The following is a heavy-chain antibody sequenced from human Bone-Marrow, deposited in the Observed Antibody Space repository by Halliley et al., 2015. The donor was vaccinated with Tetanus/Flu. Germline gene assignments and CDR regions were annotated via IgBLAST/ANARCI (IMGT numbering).Heavy chain of an antibody. J-gene: IGHJ6*02. CDR2: MYPGDSDT. D-gene: IGHD1-26*01. CDR3: ARHGDDSGSYLYYFYGMDV. V-gene: IGHV5-51*01. Sequence: VQLVQSGAEVKKPGESLKISCKASGYSFTNYWIGWVRQMPGKGLEWMGIMYPGDSDTRYSPSFEGQVTISADKSISTAYLQWRGLGASDTAIYFCARHGDDSGSYLYYFYGMDVWGPGTTVTVSS. CDR1: GYSFTNYW.